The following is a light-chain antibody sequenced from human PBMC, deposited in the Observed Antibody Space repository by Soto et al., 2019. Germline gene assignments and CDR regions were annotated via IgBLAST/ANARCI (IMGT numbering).Light chain of an antibody. Sequence: IVLTQSPATLSLSPGERASLSCRASQTVGKDLVWYQVRPGQAPRLLIFDASTRATGVPPRFSGSRSGSDFTLTISSLDPEDFALYYCQQRSAWPFTFGGGTSVLIK. J-gene: IGKJ4*01. CDR2: DAS. CDR1: QTVGKD. CDR3: QQRSAWPFT. V-gene: IGKV3-11*01.